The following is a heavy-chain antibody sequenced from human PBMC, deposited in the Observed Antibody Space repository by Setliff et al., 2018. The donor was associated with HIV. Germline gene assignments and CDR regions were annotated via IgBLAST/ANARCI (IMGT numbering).Heavy chain of an antibody. J-gene: IGHJ4*02. CDR1: GYTFTSYP. V-gene: IGHV1-46*01. Sequence: ASVKVSCKASGYTFTSYPMHWVRQAPGQGLEWMGVINTSGGSAGYAEKFRGRVTMTRDTSTSTVYMDLRNLRSEDTAVYYCARVDPYSSGFYGYWGQGTLVTVSS. CDR3: ARVDPYSSGFYGY. D-gene: IGHD3-22*01. CDR2: INTSGGSA.